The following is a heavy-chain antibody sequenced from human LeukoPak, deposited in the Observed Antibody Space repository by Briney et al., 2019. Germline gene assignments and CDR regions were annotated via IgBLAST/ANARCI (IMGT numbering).Heavy chain of an antibody. CDR2: ISSSSSYI. Sequence: GGSLRLSCAASGFTFSSYSMNWVRQAPGKGLEWVSSISSSSSYIYYAASVKGRFTISRDNAKNSLYLQMNSLRAEDTAVYYCAGYYDSSGYFEDYWGQGTLVTVSS. V-gene: IGHV3-21*01. J-gene: IGHJ4*02. D-gene: IGHD3-22*01. CDR1: GFTFSSYS. CDR3: AGYYDSSGYFEDY.